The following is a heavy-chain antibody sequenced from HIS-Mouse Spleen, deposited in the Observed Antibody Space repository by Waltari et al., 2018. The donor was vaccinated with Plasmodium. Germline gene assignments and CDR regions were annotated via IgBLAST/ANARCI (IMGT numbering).Heavy chain of an antibody. D-gene: IGHD7-27*01. CDR1: GFTFSSYG. CDR3: ATSGLTGGTYYFDY. Sequence: QVQLVESGGGVVQPGRSLRLSCAASGFTFSSYGMHWVRQAPGKGREWVAVISKDGSKKYYADSVKGRFTISRDNSKNTLYLQMNSLRAEDTAVYYCATSGLTGGTYYFDYWGQGTLVTVSS. V-gene: IGHV3-30*03. CDR2: ISKDGSKK. J-gene: IGHJ4*02.